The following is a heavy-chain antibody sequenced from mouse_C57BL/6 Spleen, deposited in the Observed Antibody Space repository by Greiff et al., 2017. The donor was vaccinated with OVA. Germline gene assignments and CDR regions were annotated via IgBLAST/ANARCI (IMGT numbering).Heavy chain of an antibody. CDR3: ARGGTLYAMDY. CDR2: IYPGDGDT. V-gene: IGHV1-82*01. Sequence: QVQLQQSGPELVKPGASVKISCKASGYAFSSSWMNWVKQRPGKGLEWIGRIYPGDGDTNYNGKFKGKATLTADKSSSTAYMQLSSLTSEDSAVYVCARGGTLYAMDYWGQGTSVTVSS. J-gene: IGHJ4*01. CDR1: GYAFSSSW. D-gene: IGHD3-3*01.